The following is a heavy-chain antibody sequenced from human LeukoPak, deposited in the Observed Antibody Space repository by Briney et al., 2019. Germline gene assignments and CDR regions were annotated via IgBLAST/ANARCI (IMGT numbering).Heavy chain of an antibody. D-gene: IGHD3-3*01. CDR1: GFTFSSYA. V-gene: IGHV3-23*01. CDR3: AKATGYYDFWSGPYDAFDI. Sequence: GGSLRLSCAASGFTFSSYAMSWVRQAPGKGLEWVSAIIGSGGSTYYADSVKGRFTISRDNSKNTLYLQMNSLRAENTAVYYCAKATGYYDFWSGPYDAFDIWGQGTMVTVSS. CDR2: IIGSGGST. J-gene: IGHJ3*02.